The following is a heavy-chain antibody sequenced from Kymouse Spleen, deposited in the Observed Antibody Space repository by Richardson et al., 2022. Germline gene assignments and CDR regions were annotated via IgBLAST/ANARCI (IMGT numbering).Heavy chain of an antibody. CDR2: ISYDGSNK. D-gene: IGHD1-1*01,IGHD1-7*01. Sequence: QVQLVESGGGVVQPGRSLRLSCAASGFTFSSYGMHWVRQAPGKGLEWVAVISYDGSNKYYADSVKGRFTISRDNSKNTLYLQMNSLRAEDTAVYYCAKEGNWNCVSYYYYYGMDVWGQGTTVTVSS. J-gene: IGHJ6*02. V-gene: IGHV3-30*18. CDR3: AKEGNWNCVSYYYYYGMDV. CDR1: GFTFSSYG.